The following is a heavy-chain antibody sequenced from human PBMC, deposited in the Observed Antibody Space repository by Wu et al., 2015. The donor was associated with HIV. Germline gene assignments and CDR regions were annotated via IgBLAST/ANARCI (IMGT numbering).Heavy chain of an antibody. J-gene: IGHJ4*02. CDR3: ARVYCGGDSCDLLDY. V-gene: IGHV1-2*02. D-gene: IGHD2-15*01. CDR2: INPNSGGT. Sequence: QVQLVQSGAEVKKPGASVKVSCQASGYTFTGYFIHWVRQAPGQGLECVGWINPNSGGTNYAQKFQGRVTMTRDTSISTAYMVLTRLRSDDTAVYYCARVYCGGDSCDLLDYWGQGTXVTVSS. CDR1: GYTFTGYF.